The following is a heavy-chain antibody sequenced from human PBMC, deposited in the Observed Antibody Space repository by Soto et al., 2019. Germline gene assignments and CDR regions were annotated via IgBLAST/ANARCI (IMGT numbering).Heavy chain of an antibody. CDR3: AIDQTPSSGSPGIDV. J-gene: IGHJ6*01. CDR2: INPNSGGT. Sequence: GASVKVSCKASGYTFTDYYMHWVRQAPGQGLEWMGWINPNSGGTNYAQKFQGRVTMTRDTSISTAYMELNRLRSDDTAVYYCAIDQTPSSGSPGIDVWGQGTTVTVSS. CDR1: GYTFTDYY. D-gene: IGHD6-19*01. V-gene: IGHV1-2*02.